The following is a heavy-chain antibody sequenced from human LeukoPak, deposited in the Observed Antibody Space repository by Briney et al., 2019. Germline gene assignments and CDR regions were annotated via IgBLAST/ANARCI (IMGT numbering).Heavy chain of an antibody. Sequence: PGGSLRLSCAASGFSFSTYGMHWVRQAPGKGLEWVTFMQYDGSEEYYADSVKGRFTISRDNSKNKLYLQMDSLRGEDTAVYYCAGKAAAYYFVYWGQGTLVTVSS. CDR3: AGKAAAYYFVY. D-gene: IGHD2-2*01. V-gene: IGHV3-30*02. CDR1: GFSFSTYG. CDR2: MQYDGSEE. J-gene: IGHJ4*02.